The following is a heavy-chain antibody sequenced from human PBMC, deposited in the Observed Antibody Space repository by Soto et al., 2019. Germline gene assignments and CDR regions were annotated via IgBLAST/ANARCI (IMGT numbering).Heavy chain of an antibody. D-gene: IGHD5-18*01. Sequence: QVQLQESGPGLVKPSQTLSLTCTVSGGSISSGGYYWSWIRQHPGKGQEWIGYIYYSGSTYYNPSLKSRVTISVDTSKNQFSLKLSSVTAADTAVYYCARDKSGYSYYYFDYWGQGTLVTVSS. J-gene: IGHJ4*02. CDR3: ARDKSGYSYYYFDY. CDR1: GGSISSGGYY. V-gene: IGHV4-31*03. CDR2: IYYSGST.